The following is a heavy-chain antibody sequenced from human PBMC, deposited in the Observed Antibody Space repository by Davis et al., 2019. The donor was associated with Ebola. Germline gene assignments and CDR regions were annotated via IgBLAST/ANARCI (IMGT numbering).Heavy chain of an antibody. V-gene: IGHV1-69*04. Sequence: SVKVSCKASGGTFSTYTISWVRQAPGQGLEWMGRIVPILGIASYAQKFQGRVTMTRDTSTSTVYMELSSLRSEDTAVYYCARDLELRSYYYGMDVWGQGTTVTVSS. CDR1: GGTFSTYT. D-gene: IGHD1-7*01. CDR2: IVPILGIA. CDR3: ARDLELRSYYYGMDV. J-gene: IGHJ6*02.